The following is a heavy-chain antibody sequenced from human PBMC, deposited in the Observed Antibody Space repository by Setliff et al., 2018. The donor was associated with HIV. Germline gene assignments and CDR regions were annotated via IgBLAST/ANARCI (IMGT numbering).Heavy chain of an antibody. Sequence: ASVKVSCKASGYTFTSYYMHWVRQAPGQGLEWMGIINPSGGSTSYAQKFQGRVTMTRDTSTSTVYMELSSLRSEDTAVYYCARGESIAVAYYHYYYMDVWGKGTTVTVSS. CDR1: GYTFTSYY. CDR3: ARGESIAVAYYHYYYMDV. D-gene: IGHD6-19*01. V-gene: IGHV1-46*01. CDR2: INPSGGST. J-gene: IGHJ6*03.